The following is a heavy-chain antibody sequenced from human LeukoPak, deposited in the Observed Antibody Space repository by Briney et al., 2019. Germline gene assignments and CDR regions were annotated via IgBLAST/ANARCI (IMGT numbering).Heavy chain of an antibody. Sequence: SVKVSCKTSGGTFSSYAISWVRQAPGQGLEWMGGIIPIFGTANYAQKFQGRVTITTDESTSTAYMELSSLRSEDTAVYYCASYCSGGSCHGGVTYYYMDVWGKGTTVTVSS. CDR2: IIPIFGTA. CDR3: ASYCSGGSCHGGVTYYYMDV. CDR1: GGTFSSYA. J-gene: IGHJ6*03. D-gene: IGHD2-15*01. V-gene: IGHV1-69*05.